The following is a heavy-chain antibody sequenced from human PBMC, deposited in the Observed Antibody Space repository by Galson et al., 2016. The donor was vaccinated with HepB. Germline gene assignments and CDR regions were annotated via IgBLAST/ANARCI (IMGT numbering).Heavy chain of an antibody. CDR3: ARVGVGLKVGGFDP. V-gene: IGHV4-31*03. CDR2: IYFAGTT. J-gene: IGHJ5*02. D-gene: IGHD1-26*01. Sequence: TLSLTCTVSDGAISSGDYYWSWIRQHPGKGLEWIGYIYFAGTTYYSPPLKSRVTISVDTSKNQFSLKLTSVTAADTAVYYCARVGVGLKVGGFDPWGQGTLVTVSS. CDR1: DGAISSGDYY.